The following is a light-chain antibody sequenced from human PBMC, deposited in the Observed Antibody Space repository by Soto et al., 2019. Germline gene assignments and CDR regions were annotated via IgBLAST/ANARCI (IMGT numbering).Light chain of an antibody. CDR1: QSFGTNY. V-gene: IGKV3-20*01. CDR3: QQYGSSPPLS. CDR2: GTS. Sequence: EIVLTQSPGTLSLSPGERVTLSCRASQSFGTNYLAWYQQKPGQAPRLVIYGTSNRATGTPDRFSGSGSGTDFTLTISRLEPEDFAAYYCQQYGSSPPLSFGVGTKVDIX. J-gene: IGKJ4*01.